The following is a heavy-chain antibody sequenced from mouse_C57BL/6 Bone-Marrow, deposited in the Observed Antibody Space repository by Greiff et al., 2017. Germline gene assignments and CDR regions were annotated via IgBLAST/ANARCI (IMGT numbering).Heavy chain of an antibody. V-gene: IGHV5-4*01. CDR1: GFTFSSYA. CDR3: ARDLNGSSYPWFAY. Sequence: EVKLVESGGGLVKPGGSLKLSCAASGFTFSSYAMSWVRQTPEKRLEWVATISDGGSYTYYPDNVKGRFTISRDNAKNNLYLQMSHLKSEDTAMYYCARDLNGSSYPWFAYWGQGTLVTVSA. CDR2: ISDGGSYT. D-gene: IGHD1-1*01. J-gene: IGHJ3*01.